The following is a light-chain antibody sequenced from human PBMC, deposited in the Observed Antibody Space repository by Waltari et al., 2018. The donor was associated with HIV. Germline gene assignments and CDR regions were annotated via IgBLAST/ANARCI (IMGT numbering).Light chain of an antibody. Sequence: QSALTQPASVSGSPGQSITISCTGTSSDVGGYNYVSWYQQHPGKAPKLILYEVSTRPSGVSKRFSGSKSGNTASLTISGLQAEDEADYYCSSYTSSSTLYVFGTGTKVTAL. CDR2: EVS. J-gene: IGLJ1*01. CDR1: SSDVGGYNY. CDR3: SSYTSSSTLYV. V-gene: IGLV2-14*01.